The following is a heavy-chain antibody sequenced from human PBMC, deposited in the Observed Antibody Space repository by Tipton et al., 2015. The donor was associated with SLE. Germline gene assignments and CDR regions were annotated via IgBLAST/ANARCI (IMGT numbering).Heavy chain of an antibody. CDR3: ARRTLLDYNISSPTFDS. CDR1: GYSISDTYY. V-gene: IGHV4-38-2*01. CDR2: ISHSGTI. Sequence: TLSLTCAVSGYSISDTYYWGWIRQPPGKGLEWIGSISHSGTINYNPSLKSRVTISVDTSKNQFSLKLTSVTAADTAVYYCARRTLLDYNISSPTFDSWGQGTLVTVSS. J-gene: IGHJ4*02. D-gene: IGHD6-6*01.